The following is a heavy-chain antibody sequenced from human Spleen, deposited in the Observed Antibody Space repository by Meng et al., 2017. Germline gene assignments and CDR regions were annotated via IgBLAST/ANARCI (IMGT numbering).Heavy chain of an antibody. J-gene: IGHJ4*02. CDR2: ISAYNGNT. CDR1: GYNFPDYY. CDR3: ASLVADRSSYYFDY. D-gene: IGHD2-15*01. Sequence: ASVKVSCKPSGYNFPDYYIHWVRRAPGQGLEWMGWISAYNGNTNYAQKLQGRVTMTTDTSTSTAYMELRSLRSDDTAVYYCASLVADRSSYYFDYWGQGTLVTVSS. V-gene: IGHV1-18*04.